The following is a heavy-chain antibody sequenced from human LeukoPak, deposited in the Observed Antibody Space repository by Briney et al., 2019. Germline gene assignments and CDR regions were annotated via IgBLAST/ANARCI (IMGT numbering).Heavy chain of an antibody. D-gene: IGHD2-2*01. CDR1: GFTFSNXX. V-gene: IGHV3-15*01. Sequence: GGSLRLSCXASGFTFSNXXXXXXXQAXXXXLXXXXXXXXXXXXGTTEYVAPVKGRFTISRDDSKNTLHLQMNSLKTEDTAVYYCTTDILVVPSAMGAVVNDYWGQGTLVTVSS. CDR3: TTDILVVPSAMGAVVNDY. CDR2: XXXXXXXGTT. J-gene: IGHJ4*02.